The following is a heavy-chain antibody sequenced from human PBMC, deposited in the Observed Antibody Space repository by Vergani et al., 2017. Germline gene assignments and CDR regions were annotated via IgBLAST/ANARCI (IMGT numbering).Heavy chain of an antibody. CDR1: GGTFSSYA. Sequence: QVQLVQSGAEVKKPGSSVKVSCKASGGTFSSYAISWVRQAPGQGLEWMGGILPIFGTATYAQKFQGRVTITADESTSTAYMELSSLRSEDTAVYYCARDGEYSSSWGPVDYWGQGTLVTVSS. D-gene: IGHD6-13*01. V-gene: IGHV1-69*01. CDR3: ARDGEYSSSWGPVDY. J-gene: IGHJ4*02. CDR2: ILPIFGTA.